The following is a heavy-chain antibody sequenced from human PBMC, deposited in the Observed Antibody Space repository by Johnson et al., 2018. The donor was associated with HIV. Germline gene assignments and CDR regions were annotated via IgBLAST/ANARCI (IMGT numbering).Heavy chain of an antibody. CDR3: ARPRRGMATNRDAFDI. J-gene: IGHJ3*02. CDR1: GFPFRDSA. D-gene: IGHD5-24*01. Sequence: QVQLVESGGGVVQPGTSLTLSCAASGFPFRDSAMHWVRQAPGRGMVWVAVIWYDGSNKYSADSVKGRFTISRDNSKNTLYLQMNSLRAEDTAVYYCARPRRGMATNRDAFDIWGQGTMVTVSS. V-gene: IGHV3-33*08. CDR2: IWYDGSNK.